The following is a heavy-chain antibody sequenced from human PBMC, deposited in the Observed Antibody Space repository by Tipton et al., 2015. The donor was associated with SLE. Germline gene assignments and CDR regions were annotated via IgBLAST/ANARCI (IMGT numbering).Heavy chain of an antibody. V-gene: IGHV4-59*13. CDR2: IYYSGNT. CDR3: ARVQRFLRVPSYYCYMDV. J-gene: IGHJ6*03. CDR1: GGSLSSYH. D-gene: IGHD3-3*01. Sequence: GLVKPSETLYLTCTVSGGSLSSYHWSWIRQPPGKGLEWVGYIYYSGNTYYSPSLKSRVTISVDTSKNQFSLKMRSVTAADTAVYYCARVQRFLRVPSYYCYMDVWGKGTTVTVSS.